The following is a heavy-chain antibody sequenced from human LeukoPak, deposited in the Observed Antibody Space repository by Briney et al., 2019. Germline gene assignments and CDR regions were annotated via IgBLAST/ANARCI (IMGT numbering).Heavy chain of an antibody. CDR3: ARDTPYSSGWYYFDY. V-gene: IGHV3-21*01. J-gene: IGHJ4*02. Sequence: GGSLRLSCAASGFSFSDYSMNWVRQAPGKGLEWVSSISSSSSYIYYADSVKGRFTISRDNAKNSLYLQMNSLRAEDTAVYYCARDTPYSSGWYYFDYWGQGTLVTVSS. CDR1: GFSFSDYS. CDR2: ISSSSSYI. D-gene: IGHD6-19*01.